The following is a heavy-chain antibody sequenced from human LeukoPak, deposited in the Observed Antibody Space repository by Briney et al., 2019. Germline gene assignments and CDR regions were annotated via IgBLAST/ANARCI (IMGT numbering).Heavy chain of an antibody. CDR1: GFTFSSYS. CDR3: VRDYCSSGTCYGFD. J-gene: IGHJ4*02. Sequence: GGSLRLSCAASGFTFSSYSMNWVRQAPGEGLEWVSSISSTDSYIYYADSMKGRLTISRDNAKNSLYLQMNSLRAEDTAVYYCVRDYCSSGTCYGFDWGQGTLVTV. D-gene: IGHD2-15*01. V-gene: IGHV3-21*01. CDR2: ISSTDSYI.